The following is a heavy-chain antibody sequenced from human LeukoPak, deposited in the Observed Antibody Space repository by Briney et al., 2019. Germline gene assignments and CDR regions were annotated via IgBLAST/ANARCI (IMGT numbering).Heavy chain of an antibody. CDR1: GYTFTSYE. CDR3: ARVPMELLWFGENYYYYYGMDV. J-gene: IGHJ6*02. V-gene: IGHV1-8*01. CDR2: MNPDSGDT. Sequence: ASVKVSCKASGYTFTSYEINWVRQATGQGLKWMGWMNPDSGDTGYAHKFQGRVTMTRNTSITTAYMELSSLRSEDTAVYYCARVPMELLWFGENYYYYYGMDVWGQGTTVTVSS. D-gene: IGHD3-10*01.